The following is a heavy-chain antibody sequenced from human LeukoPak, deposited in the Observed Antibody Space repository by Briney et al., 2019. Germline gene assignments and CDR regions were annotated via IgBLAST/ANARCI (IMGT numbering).Heavy chain of an antibody. D-gene: IGHD6-19*01. V-gene: IGHV4-59*05. J-gene: IGHJ4*02. Sequence: PSETLSLTCTVSGGSISSYYWSWIRQPPGKGLEWIGSIYYSGSTYYNPSLKSRVTISVDTSKNQFSLKLSSVTAADTAVYYCARHEAVAGTWLFDYWGQGTLVTVSS. CDR3: ARHEAVAGTWLFDY. CDR2: IYYSGST. CDR1: GGSISSYY.